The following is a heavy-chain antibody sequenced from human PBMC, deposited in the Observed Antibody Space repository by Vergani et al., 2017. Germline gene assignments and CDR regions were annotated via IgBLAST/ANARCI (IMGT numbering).Heavy chain of an antibody. D-gene: IGHD6-13*01. CDR3: ARGSRAEGGSGPDK. Sequence: QVQLQESGPGLVKPSETLSLSCTVSGGSVRTSIGYYWTWIRQPAGKTLEWIGEIFSSGTTNYNPTFKNRVTMSVDTSKNQFSLKLNSVTAADTAVYYCARGSRAEGGSGPDKWGQGTLVTVSS. V-gene: IGHV4-61*10. CDR1: GGSVRTSIGYY. J-gene: IGHJ4*02. CDR2: IFSSGTT.